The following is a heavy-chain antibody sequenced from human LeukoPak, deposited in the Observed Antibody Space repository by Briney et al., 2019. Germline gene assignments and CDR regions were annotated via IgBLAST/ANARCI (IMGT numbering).Heavy chain of an antibody. V-gene: IGHV4-34*01. D-gene: IGHD3-10*01. Sequence: GSLRLSCTASGFTFSSYAMNWVRQAPGKGLEWIGEINHSGSTNYNPSLKSRVTISVDTSKNQLSLKLSSVTAADTAVYYCARGRSPVRGVIKGPSRYYYYGMDVWGQGTTVTVSS. CDR1: GFTFSSYA. CDR2: INHSGST. J-gene: IGHJ6*02. CDR3: ARGRSPVRGVIKGPSRYYYYGMDV.